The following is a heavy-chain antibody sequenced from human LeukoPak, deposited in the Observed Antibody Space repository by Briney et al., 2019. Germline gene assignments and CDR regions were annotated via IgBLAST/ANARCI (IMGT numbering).Heavy chain of an antibody. CDR3: AKVPKGGYFDY. CDR1: GFTFSNYA. Sequence: SGGSLRLSCAASGFTFSNYAMTWVRQAPGKGLEWVSGVSGSGTSTYYADYVKGRFAISRDNSKNTLYLQMNSLRAEDTAVYYCAKVPKGGYFDYWGQGTLVTVSS. CDR2: VSGSGTST. D-gene: IGHD2-2*01. J-gene: IGHJ4*02. V-gene: IGHV3-23*01.